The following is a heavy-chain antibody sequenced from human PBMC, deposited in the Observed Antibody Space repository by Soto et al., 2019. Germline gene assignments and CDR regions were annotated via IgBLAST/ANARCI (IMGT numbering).Heavy chain of an antibody. CDR1: GGSIRSYY. J-gene: IGHJ2*01. V-gene: IGHV4-59*01. D-gene: IGHD1-26*01. CDR2: VYYTGNI. CDR3: ARVGSGTYRWNFDP. Sequence: SETLSLTCTVSGGSIRSYYWTWIRQPPGKGLEWIGYVYYTGNINYNPALKSRVTISVDMSKNQFSLKLRSVTAADTAVYYCARVGSGTYRWNFDPWGRGTLVT.